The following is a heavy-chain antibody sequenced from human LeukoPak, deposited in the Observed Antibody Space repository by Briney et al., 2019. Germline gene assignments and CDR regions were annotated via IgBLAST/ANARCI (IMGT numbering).Heavy chain of an antibody. V-gene: IGHV4-39*07. CDR3: ATRYSSGWYGGFDI. Sequence: PSETLSLTCSVSGDSISTSSSYWGWLRQPPGKGLELIGSVYDSGSTTYNTSLKSRVTRSVDKSKNQFSLKLSSVTAADTAVYYCATRYSSGWYGGFDIWGRGRMLTVSS. J-gene: IGHJ3*02. CDR1: GDSISTSSSY. CDR2: VYDSGST. D-gene: IGHD6-19*01.